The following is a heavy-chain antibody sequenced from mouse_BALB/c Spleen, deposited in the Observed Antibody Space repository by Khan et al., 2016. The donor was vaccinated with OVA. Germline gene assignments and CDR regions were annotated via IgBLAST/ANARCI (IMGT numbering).Heavy chain of an antibody. CDR2: ISYSGST. J-gene: IGHJ4*01. CDR1: GYSITSDYA. CDR3: ARDGSRYNYAMDY. Sequence: EVRLQESGPGLVKPSQSLSLTCTVTGYSITSDYAWNWIRQFPGNKLEWMGYISYSGSTSYNPSLKSRISITRDTSKNQFFLQLNSVTTEGTATYYCARDGSRYNYAMDYWGQGTAVTVSS. D-gene: IGHD2-3*01. V-gene: IGHV3-2*02.